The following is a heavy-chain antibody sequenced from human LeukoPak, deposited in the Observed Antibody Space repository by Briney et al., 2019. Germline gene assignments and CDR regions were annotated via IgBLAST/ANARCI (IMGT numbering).Heavy chain of an antibody. CDR3: ARATAHIVVVLDY. CDR1: GFTFSTYA. V-gene: IGHV3-21*01. CDR2: ITGDSAYI. Sequence: GGSLRLSCAASGFTFSTYAMNWVRQAPGEGLKWVSCITGDSAYIYYADSVKGRFTISRDNAKNSLYLQMNSLRAEDTAVYYCARATAHIVVVLDYWGQGTLVTVSS. D-gene: IGHD2-21*01. J-gene: IGHJ4*02.